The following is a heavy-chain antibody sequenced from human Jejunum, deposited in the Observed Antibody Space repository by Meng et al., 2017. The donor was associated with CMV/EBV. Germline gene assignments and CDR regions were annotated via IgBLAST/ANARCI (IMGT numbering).Heavy chain of an antibody. CDR2: ISAYDGDT. CDR1: GYTFTNYG. Sequence: SCNASGYTFTNYGIGWVRQAPGQGLEWMGWISAYDGDTNYAPKFRGRLTLTTDTPATTVYMELRSLTSDDTAFYYCARNTNPEYFQYWGQGTLVTVSS. CDR3: ARNTNPEYFQY. V-gene: IGHV1-18*01. J-gene: IGHJ1*01.